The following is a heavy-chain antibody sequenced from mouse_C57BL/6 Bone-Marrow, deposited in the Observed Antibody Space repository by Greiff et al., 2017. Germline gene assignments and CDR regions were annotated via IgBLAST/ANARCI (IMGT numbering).Heavy chain of an antibody. J-gene: IGHJ1*03. V-gene: IGHV1-54*01. CDR1: GYDFTNYL. CDR3: ARSDMRYWYFDV. CDR2: INPGSGGT. Sequence: QVQLQQSGAELVRPGTSVKVSCKASGYDFTNYLIEWVKQRPGQGLEWIGVINPGSGGTKYNEKFKGKATLTADQSSSTAYMQLSSLTSEDSAVYFCARSDMRYWYFDVWGTGTTVTVSS.